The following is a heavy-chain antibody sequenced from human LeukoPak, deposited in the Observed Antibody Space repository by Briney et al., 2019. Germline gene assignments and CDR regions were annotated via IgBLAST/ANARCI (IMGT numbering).Heavy chain of an antibody. CDR2: IYPGDSDT. V-gene: IGHV5-51*01. CDR1: GYSFTSYW. Sequence: GESLKISCKGSGYSFTSYWIGWVRQIPGKGLEWMGIIYPGDSDTRYSPSFQGQVTISADKSISTAYLQWSSLKASDTAMYYCARTRDYGGNRGSVNYYYGMDVWGQGTTVTVSS. D-gene: IGHD4-23*01. CDR3: ARTRDYGGNRGSVNYYYGMDV. J-gene: IGHJ6*02.